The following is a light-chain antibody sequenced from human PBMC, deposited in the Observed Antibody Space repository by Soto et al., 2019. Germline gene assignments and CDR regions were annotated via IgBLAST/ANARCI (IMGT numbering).Light chain of an antibody. CDR2: DVS. J-gene: IGLJ2*01. CDR3: SLYTSSSTYVV. V-gene: IGLV2-14*01. Sequence: QSALTQPASVSGSPGQSITISCTGTSSDVGGYNYVSWYQQHQGKAPKLMIYDVSNRPSGVSNRFSGSKSGNTASLTISGLQAEDEADYYCSLYTSSSTYVVFGGGTKLTVL. CDR1: SSDVGGYNY.